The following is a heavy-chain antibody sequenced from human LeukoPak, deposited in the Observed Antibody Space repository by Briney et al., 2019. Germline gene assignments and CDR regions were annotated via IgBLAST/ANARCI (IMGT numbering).Heavy chain of an antibody. CDR2: INHSGST. V-gene: IGHV4-34*01. CDR1: GGSFSGYY. CDR3: ARGRRGYGGFDY. D-gene: IGHD4-23*01. Sequence: PSETLSLTCAVYGGSFSGYYWSWIRQPPGKGLEWIGEINHSGSTNYNPSLKSRVTISVDTSKNQFSLKLSSVTAADTAVYYCARGRRGYGGFDYWGQGTLVTVSS. J-gene: IGHJ4*02.